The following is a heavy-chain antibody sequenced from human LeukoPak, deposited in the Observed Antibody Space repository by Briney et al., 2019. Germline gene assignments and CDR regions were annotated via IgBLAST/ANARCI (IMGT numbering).Heavy chain of an antibody. J-gene: IGHJ4*02. CDR2: IYYSGST. CDR3: ARGDCGGDCYSN. D-gene: IGHD2-21*02. CDR1: GGSISSYY. V-gene: IGHV4-59*12. Sequence: SETLSLTCTVSGGSISSYYWSWIRQPPGKGLEWIGYIYYSGSTNYNPSLKSRVTMSVDTSKNQFSLKLSSVTAADTAVYYCARGDCGGDCYSNWGQGTLVTVSS.